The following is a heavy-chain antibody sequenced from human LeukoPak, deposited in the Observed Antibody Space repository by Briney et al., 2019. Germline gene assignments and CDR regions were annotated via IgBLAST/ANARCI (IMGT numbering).Heavy chain of an antibody. CDR3: ARGRDLLPTPDFDY. CDR1: GFTFSSSY. CDR2: LYSGGST. D-gene: IGHD2/OR15-2a*01. V-gene: IGHV3-53*01. J-gene: IGHJ4*02. Sequence: PGGSLRLSCAASGFTFSSSYMSGVRQAPGQGLEWVSVLYSGGSTYYADSVKGRFTISRDNSKNTLYLQMNSLRAEDTAVYYFARGRDLLPTPDFDYWGQGTLVTVSS.